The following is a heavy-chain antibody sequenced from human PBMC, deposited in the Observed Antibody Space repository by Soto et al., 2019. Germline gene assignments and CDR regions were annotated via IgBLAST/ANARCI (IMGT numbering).Heavy chain of an antibody. CDR3: ARDFSWFGELIASDY. J-gene: IGHJ4*02. CDR1: GDTVSIYG. CDR2: IIAINGNT. V-gene: IGHV1-18*01. Sequence: ASVKVCCKASGDTVSIYGITGVRPAPGQGLEWMGGIIAINGNTNYAQKFQGRVTITRDTSTSTAYMELSSLRSEDTAVYYCARDFSWFGELIASDYWGQGTLVTVSS. D-gene: IGHD3-10*01.